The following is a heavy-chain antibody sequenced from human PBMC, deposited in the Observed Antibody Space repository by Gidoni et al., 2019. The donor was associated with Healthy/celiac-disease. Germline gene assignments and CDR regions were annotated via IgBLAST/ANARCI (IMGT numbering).Heavy chain of an antibody. CDR2: IYSGGST. D-gene: IGHD3-10*01. V-gene: IGHV3-66*01. CDR3: ARWGAGVRGVITDDYYYYGMDV. CDR1: GFTVSSNY. Sequence: EVQLVESGGGLVQPGGSLRLSCAASGFTVSSNYMSWVRQAPGKGLEWVSVIYSGGSTYYADSVKGTFTISRDNSKNTRYLQMNSLRAEDTAVYYCARWGAGVRGVITDDYYYYGMDVWGQGTTVTVSS. J-gene: IGHJ6*02.